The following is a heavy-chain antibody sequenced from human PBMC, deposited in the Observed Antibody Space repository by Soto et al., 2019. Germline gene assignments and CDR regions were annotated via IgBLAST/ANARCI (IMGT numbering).Heavy chain of an antibody. D-gene: IGHD6-13*01. CDR3: GRGPSPRAPAGGTPYYYAMDV. CDR2: MNPINGAA. CDR1: GYDFTACD. V-gene: IGHV1-8*02. Sequence: GASVKVSCKASGYDFTACDINWVRQASGQGLEWMGWMNPINGAAGSARRFQGRVSMTRNTATGTAYLELTNLRSDDTAVYFCGRGPSPRAPAGGTPYYYAMDVWGQGTTVTVSS. J-gene: IGHJ6*02.